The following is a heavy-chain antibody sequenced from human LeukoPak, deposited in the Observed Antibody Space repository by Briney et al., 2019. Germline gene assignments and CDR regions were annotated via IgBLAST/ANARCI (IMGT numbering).Heavy chain of an antibody. CDR3: ARHGVRVYSSSQAGADFDY. Sequence: SETLSLTCTVSGGSISSSSYHWGWIRQPPGKGLEWIGSIYYSGSTYYNPSLKSRVTISVDTSKNQFSLRLSSVTAAVTAVYYCARHGVRVYSSSQAGADFDYWGQGTLVTVSS. J-gene: IGHJ4*02. V-gene: IGHV4-39*01. CDR2: IYYSGST. D-gene: IGHD6-13*01. CDR1: GGSISSSSYH.